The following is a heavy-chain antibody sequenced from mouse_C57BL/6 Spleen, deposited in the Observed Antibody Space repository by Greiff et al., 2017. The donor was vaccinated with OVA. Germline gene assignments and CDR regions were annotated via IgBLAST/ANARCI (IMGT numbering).Heavy chain of an antibody. D-gene: IGHD1-1*01. J-gene: IGHJ2*01. Sequence: EVQLQQSGAELVRPGASVKLSCTASGFNIKDDYMHWVKQRPEQGLEWIGWIDPENGDTEYASKFQGKATITADTSSNTAYLQRSSLTSEDTAVYYCTHYYGSRGYWGQGATLTVSS. CDR2: IDPENGDT. V-gene: IGHV14-4*01. CDR1: GFNIKDDY. CDR3: THYYGSRGY.